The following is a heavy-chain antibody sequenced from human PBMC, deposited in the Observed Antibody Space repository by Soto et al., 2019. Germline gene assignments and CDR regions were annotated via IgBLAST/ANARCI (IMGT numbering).Heavy chain of an antibody. J-gene: IGHJ6*02. CDR3: ARRRVTTGSRYYYGMDV. Sequence: SVKVSCKASGGTFSSYAISWVRQAPGQGLEWMGGIIPIFGTANYAQKFQGRVTITADESTSTAYMELSSLRSEDTAVYYCARRRVTTGSRYYYGMDVWGQGTTVTVSS. CDR2: IIPIFGTA. D-gene: IGHD3-10*01. V-gene: IGHV1-69*13. CDR1: GGTFSSYA.